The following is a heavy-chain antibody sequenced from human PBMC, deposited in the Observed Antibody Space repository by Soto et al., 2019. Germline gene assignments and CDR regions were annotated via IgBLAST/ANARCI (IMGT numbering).Heavy chain of an antibody. V-gene: IGHV3-30-3*01. J-gene: IGHJ4*02. CDR3: ARDLSRGSTMIALEIHY. CDR2: ISYDGSNK. Sequence: QVQLVESGGGVVQPGRSLRLSCAASGFTFSNYAMHWVRQAPGKGLELVAIISYDGSNKYYAESVKGRFTISRDNPRNTVHLQMSSLRVEDTAVYYCARDLSRGSTMIALEIHYWGQGTRVTVAS. D-gene: IGHD3-22*01. CDR1: GFTFSNYA.